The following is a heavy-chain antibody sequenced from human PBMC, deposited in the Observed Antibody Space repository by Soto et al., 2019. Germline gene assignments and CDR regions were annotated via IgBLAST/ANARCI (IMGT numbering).Heavy chain of an antibody. D-gene: IGHD2-15*01. CDR2: IGGSGSST. CDR3: AKRYCSGGTCYNHYYYMAV. V-gene: IGHV3-23*01. Sequence: GGSLRLSCAASGFTFNSYAMSWVRQAPGKGLEWVSAIGGSGSSTYYADSVKGRFTISRDNSKNTLYLQMSSLRAEDTAIYYCAKRYCSGGTCYNHYYYMAVWGKGTTVTVSS. J-gene: IGHJ6*03. CDR1: GFTFNSYA.